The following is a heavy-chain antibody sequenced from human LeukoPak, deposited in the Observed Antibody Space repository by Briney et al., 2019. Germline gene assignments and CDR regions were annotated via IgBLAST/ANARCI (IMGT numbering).Heavy chain of an antibody. CDR1: GFTFTRYW. V-gene: IGHV3-7*01. Sequence: PGGSLRLSCVASGFTFTRYWMSWVRQAPGKGLEWVANIKQDGSEKYYLDSLEGRFTISRDNAKNSVYLQIKRLRAEDTAVYYCARRGTIAVPVFWFDPWGQGTLVIVSS. CDR3: ARRGTIAVPVFWFDP. D-gene: IGHD6-19*01. J-gene: IGHJ5*02. CDR2: IKQDGSEK.